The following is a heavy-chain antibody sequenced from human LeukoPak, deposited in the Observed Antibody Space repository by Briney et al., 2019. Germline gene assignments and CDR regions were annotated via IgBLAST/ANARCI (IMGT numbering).Heavy chain of an antibody. Sequence: SGPTLVNPTQTLTLTCSLSGVSLSTSGVGVGWIRQPPGRALEWLALIYWDDDSRYSPSLKSRLTIAKDTSKNQVVLTLTNMDSVDTATYYCAHSQVFSYGSFHDAYDIWGLGMLVTVSS. V-gene: IGHV2-5*02. D-gene: IGHD5-18*01. CDR1: GVSLSTSGVG. CDR3: AHSQVFSYGSFHDAYDI. CDR2: IYWDDDS. J-gene: IGHJ3*02.